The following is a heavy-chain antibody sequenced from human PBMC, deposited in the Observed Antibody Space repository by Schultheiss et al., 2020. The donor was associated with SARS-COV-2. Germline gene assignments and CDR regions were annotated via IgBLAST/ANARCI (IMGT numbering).Heavy chain of an antibody. V-gene: IGHV1-24*01. D-gene: IGHD3-16*02. CDR3: ATSLFGGVIVNFDY. CDR1: GYTLTELS. J-gene: IGHJ4*02. Sequence: ASVKVSCKVSGYTLTELSMHWVRQAPGKGLEWMGGFDPEDGETIYAQKFQGRVTMTEDTSTDTAYMELSSLRSEDTAVYYCATSLFGGVIVNFDYWGQGTLVTVSS. CDR2: FDPEDGET.